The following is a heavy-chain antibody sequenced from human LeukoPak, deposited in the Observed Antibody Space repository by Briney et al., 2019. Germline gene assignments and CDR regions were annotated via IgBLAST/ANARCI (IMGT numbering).Heavy chain of an antibody. V-gene: IGHV3-23*01. CDR3: AKDHIRRDGYSDFDY. CDR1: GFTFSSYA. J-gene: IGHJ4*02. CDR2: ISDSGTGT. D-gene: IGHD5-24*01. Sequence: GGSLRLSCAASGFTFSSYAMSWVRQAPWKGLEWVSGISDSGTGTYYADSVRGRFTISRDNSKNTLFLQMNSLRAEDTAVFYCAKDHIRRDGYSDFDYWGQGTLVIVSS.